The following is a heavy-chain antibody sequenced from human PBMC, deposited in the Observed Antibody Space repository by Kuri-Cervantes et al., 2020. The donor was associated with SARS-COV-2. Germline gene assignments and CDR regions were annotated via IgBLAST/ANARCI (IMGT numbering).Heavy chain of an antibody. D-gene: IGHD2-21*02. Sequence: GGSLRLSCAASGFTFSSYEMNWFRQAPGKGLEWVSYISSSGSTIYYAGSVKGRFTISRDNAKNSLYLQMNSLRAEDTAVYYCARVGAYCGGACQTVHFDYWGQGTLVTVSS. V-gene: IGHV3-48*03. CDR2: ISSSGSTI. CDR3: ARVGAYCGGACQTVHFDY. J-gene: IGHJ4*02. CDR1: GFTFSSYE.